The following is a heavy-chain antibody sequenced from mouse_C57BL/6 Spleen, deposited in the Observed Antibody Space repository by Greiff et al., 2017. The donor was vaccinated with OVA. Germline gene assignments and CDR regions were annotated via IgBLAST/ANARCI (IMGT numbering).Heavy chain of an antibody. Sequence: QVQLQQPGAELVMPGASVKLSCKASGYTFTSYWMHWVKQRPGQGLEWIGEIDPSDSYTNYNQKFKGKSTLTVGKSSSTAYMQLSSLTSEDSAVYYCARGGELRLAYWGQGTLVTVSA. CDR1: GYTFTSYW. D-gene: IGHD2-4*01. V-gene: IGHV1-69*01. CDR2: IDPSDSYT. CDR3: ARGGELRLAY. J-gene: IGHJ3*01.